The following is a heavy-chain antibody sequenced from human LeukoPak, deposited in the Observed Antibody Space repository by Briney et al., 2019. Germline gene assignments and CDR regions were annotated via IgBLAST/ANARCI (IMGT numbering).Heavy chain of an antibody. Sequence: SETLSLTCAVYGGSFSGYYWSWVRQPPGKGLEGIGEINHSGSTNYNPSLKSRFTISVDTSKNQFSLKLSSVTAADTAVYYCASLYSGYDLKYWGQGTLVTVSS. CDR3: ASLYSGYDLKY. J-gene: IGHJ4*02. CDR2: INHSGST. CDR1: GGSFSGYY. D-gene: IGHD5-12*01. V-gene: IGHV4-34*01.